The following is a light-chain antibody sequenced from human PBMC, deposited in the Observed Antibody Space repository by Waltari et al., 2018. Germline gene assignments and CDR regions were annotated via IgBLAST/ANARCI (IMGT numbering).Light chain of an antibody. CDR1: TGPVTRGHY. V-gene: IGLV7-46*01. Sequence: QAVVTQEPSLTVSPGGTVTLTCASSTGPVTRGHYPYWFQQKPGQAPRTLIYATSNRHSWTSVRFSGSLLGGKAALTLSGAHPDDEADYYCLISFGGAEEIFGGGTKLTVL. J-gene: IGLJ2*01. CDR3: LISFGGAEEI. CDR2: ATS.